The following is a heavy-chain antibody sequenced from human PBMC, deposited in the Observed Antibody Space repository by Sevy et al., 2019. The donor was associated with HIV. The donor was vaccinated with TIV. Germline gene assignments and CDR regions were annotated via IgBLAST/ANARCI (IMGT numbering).Heavy chain of an antibody. CDR1: GGSISSYY. V-gene: IGHV4-59*01. D-gene: IGHD3-22*01. J-gene: IGHJ6*02. CDR2: IYYSGHT. Sequence: SETLSLTCTVSGGSISSYYWSWIRQPPGKGLEWIGYIYYSGHTNYNPSLKSRVTISFDTSKNQFYLKLNSVTAADTAVYYCARTDYDSTDGNYYYGMDVWGQGTTVTVSS. CDR3: ARTDYDSTDGNYYYGMDV.